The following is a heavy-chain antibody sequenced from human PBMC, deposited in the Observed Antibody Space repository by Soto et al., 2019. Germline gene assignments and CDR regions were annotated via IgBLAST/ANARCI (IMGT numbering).Heavy chain of an antibody. CDR2: ISYDGSNK. V-gene: IGHV3-30*18. CDR1: GFTFSSYG. D-gene: IGHD3-3*01. CDR3: AKDIKYDFWSGYYTTYYYYYYGMDV. Sequence: GGSLRLSCAASGFTFSSYGMHWVRQAPGKGLEWVAVISYDGSNKYYADSVKGRFTISRDNSKNTLYLQMNSLRAEDTAVYYCAKDIKYDFWSGYYTTYYYYYYGMDVWGQGTTVTVSS. J-gene: IGHJ6*02.